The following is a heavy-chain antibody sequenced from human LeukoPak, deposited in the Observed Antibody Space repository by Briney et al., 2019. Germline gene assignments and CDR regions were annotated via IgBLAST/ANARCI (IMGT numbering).Heavy chain of an antibody. CDR3: ASLDYGDYADAFDI. CDR2: IYYSGST. Sequence: SETLSLTCTVSGGSISSYYWSWIRQPAGKGLEWIGYIYYSGSTNYNPSLKSRVTISVDTSKNQFSLKLSSVTAADTAVYYCASLDYGDYADAFDIWGQGTMVTVSS. D-gene: IGHD4-17*01. J-gene: IGHJ3*02. CDR1: GGSISSYY. V-gene: IGHV4-59*01.